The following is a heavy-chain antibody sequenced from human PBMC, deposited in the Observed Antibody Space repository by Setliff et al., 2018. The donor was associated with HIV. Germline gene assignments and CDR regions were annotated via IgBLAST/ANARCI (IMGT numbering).Heavy chain of an antibody. D-gene: IGHD3-10*01. J-gene: IGHJ6*03. CDR2: IYSSGST. Sequence: TLSLTCTVSGGSISSGGYYWSWIRQPAGKGLEWIGRIYSSGSTNYNPSLKSRVTISVDTSKNQFSLKLSSMTAADTAVYHCASISLVRGVIIQAPYYMDVWGKGTTVTVSS. CDR1: GGSISSGGYY. V-gene: IGHV4-61*02. CDR3: ASISLVRGVIIQAPYYMDV.